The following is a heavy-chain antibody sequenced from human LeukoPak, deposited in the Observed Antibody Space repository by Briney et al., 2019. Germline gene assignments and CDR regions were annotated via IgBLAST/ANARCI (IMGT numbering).Heavy chain of an antibody. Sequence: PGGSLRLSCAASAFTFATSGMNWVRQAPGKGLEWISSISPRSDYIYYADSVKGRFTISRDNAKNSLYLQMNSLRAEDAAVYYCARDLEYYCSGGSCSSGAFDIWGQGTMVTVSS. CDR1: AFTFATSG. V-gene: IGHV3-21*01. D-gene: IGHD2-15*01. CDR3: ARDLEYYCSGGSCSSGAFDI. CDR2: ISPRSDYI. J-gene: IGHJ3*02.